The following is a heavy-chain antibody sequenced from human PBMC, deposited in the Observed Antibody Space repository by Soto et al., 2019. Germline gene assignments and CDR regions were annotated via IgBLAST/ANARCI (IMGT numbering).Heavy chain of an antibody. CDR1: GDSFNDYY. Sequence: QVQLVQSGAEVRKPGASVTVSCRSSGDSFNDYYIHWVRQAPGQGFEWMGWINPNGGVTKYAQKFQGWVSMTRDTSIRTVYMQLSRLRSDATAVYYCARESGGATATLDYYYFYMDVWGTGNTVTVSS. J-gene: IGHJ6*03. CDR2: INPNGGVT. D-gene: IGHD5-12*01. CDR3: ARESGGATATLDYYYFYMDV. V-gene: IGHV1-2*04.